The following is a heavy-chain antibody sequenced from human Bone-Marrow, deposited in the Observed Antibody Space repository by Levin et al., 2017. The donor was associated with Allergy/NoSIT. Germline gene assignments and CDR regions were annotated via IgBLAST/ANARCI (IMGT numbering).Heavy chain of an antibody. J-gene: IGHJ4*02. CDR3: ARENYDTSGQRLHFDS. V-gene: IGHV1-18*01. CDR2: SSAYNGRT. CDR1: GYTFTSYV. Sequence: ASEKVSCKASGYTFTSYVISWVRQVPGQGLEWMGWSSAYNGRTKYVQNFEDRVNMTTDRSTSTAYMELRSLGSGDTAVYYCARENYDTSGQRLHFDSWGQGTLVTVSS. D-gene: IGHD3-22*01.